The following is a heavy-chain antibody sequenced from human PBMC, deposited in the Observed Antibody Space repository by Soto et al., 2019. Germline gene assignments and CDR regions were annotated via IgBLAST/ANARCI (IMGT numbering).Heavy chain of an antibody. Sequence: GASVKVSCKASGYTFTSYYMHWVRQAPGQGLEWMGIINPSGGSTSYAQKFQGRVTMTRDTSTSTVYMELSSLRSEDTAVYYCARARKLGYCSGGSCYGINYWGQGTLFSVSS. CDR3: ARARKLGYCSGGSCYGINY. CDR2: INPSGGST. J-gene: IGHJ4*02. CDR1: GYTFTSYY. D-gene: IGHD2-15*01. V-gene: IGHV1-46*03.